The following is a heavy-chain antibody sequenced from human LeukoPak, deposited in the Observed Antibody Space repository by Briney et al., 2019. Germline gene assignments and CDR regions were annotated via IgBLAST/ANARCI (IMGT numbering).Heavy chain of an antibody. D-gene: IGHD3-16*01. J-gene: IGHJ4*02. V-gene: IGHV3-30*03. CDR3: ARDRDGWGIHDF. Sequence: GGSLRLSCAASGFSFSDYGLHWVRQAPGKGLEWVALISYDGSQKNFADSVKGRFTTSRDNSKFTMYLEMNSLRAEDTAVYFCARDRDGWGIHDFWGQGTLVTVSS. CDR2: ISYDGSQK. CDR1: GFSFSDYG.